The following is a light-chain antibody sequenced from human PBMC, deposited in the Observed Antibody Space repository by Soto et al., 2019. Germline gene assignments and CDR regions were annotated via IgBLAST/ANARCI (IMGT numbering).Light chain of an antibody. V-gene: IGKV3D-15*01. CDR1: QSVNSN. J-gene: IGKJ2*01. CDR3: QQYHTVPYT. Sequence: ETVMTQSPATLSVSPGERATLSCRAGQSVNSNLAWYQQKPGQAPRLLIYGASNRATGIPDRFSGSGSGTEFTLTISSLQPDDLATYFCQQYHTVPYTFGQGTKVDIK. CDR2: GAS.